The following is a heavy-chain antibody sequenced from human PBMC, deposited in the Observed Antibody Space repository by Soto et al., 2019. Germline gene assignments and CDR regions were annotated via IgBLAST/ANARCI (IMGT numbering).Heavy chain of an antibody. CDR2: ITSSSSST. CDR1: GFTFSAYT. CDR3: ARDLTRGDV. V-gene: IGHV3-21*01. Sequence: KTGGSLRLSCAASGFTFSAYTMNWVRQAPGKGLEWVSSITSSSSSTYYADSVKGRFTISRDNAKTSVFLQMNSLRVEDTAVYYCARDLTRGDVWGQGTTVTVSS. D-gene: IGHD7-27*01. J-gene: IGHJ6*02.